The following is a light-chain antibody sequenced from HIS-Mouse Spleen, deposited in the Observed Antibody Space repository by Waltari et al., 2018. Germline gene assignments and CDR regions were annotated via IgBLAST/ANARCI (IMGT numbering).Light chain of an antibody. CDR2: DVS. CDR1: SRDVGGYNY. Sequence: QSALTQPASVSGSPGQSITISCTGTSRDVGGYNYVSGYQQHPRKAPKLTIYDVSNRPSGVSNRFSGSKSGNTASLTISGLQAEDEADYYCSSYTSSSFNVVFGGGTKLTVL. V-gene: IGLV2-14*03. CDR3: SSYTSSSFNVV. J-gene: IGLJ2*01.